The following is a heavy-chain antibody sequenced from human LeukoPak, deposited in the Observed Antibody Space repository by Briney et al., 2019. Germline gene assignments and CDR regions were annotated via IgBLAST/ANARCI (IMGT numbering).Heavy chain of an antibody. Sequence: GGSLRLSCAASGFTFSSYAMTWVRQAPGKGLEWVSASTGSGGTTYYADTVMGRFTISRDNSKNTLYLQMNSLRAEDTAVYYCAKDRNYYDSSGLFDYWGQGTLVTVSS. CDR1: GFTFSSYA. CDR2: STGSGGTT. V-gene: IGHV3-23*01. CDR3: AKDRNYYDSSGLFDY. J-gene: IGHJ4*02. D-gene: IGHD3-22*01.